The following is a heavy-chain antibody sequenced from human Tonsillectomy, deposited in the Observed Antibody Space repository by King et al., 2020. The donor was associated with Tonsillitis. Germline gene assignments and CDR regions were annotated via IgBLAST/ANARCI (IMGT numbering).Heavy chain of an antibody. CDR3: ARDYGGNSGPFDY. J-gene: IGHJ4*02. D-gene: IGHD4-23*01. Sequence: VQLVESGAELKKPGASVKVSCKASGYTFTSYGISWVRQAPGQGLEWMGWISAYNGNTNYAKKFKGRVTMTTDTSTSTAYMELRSLRSEETAVYYCARDYGGNSGPFDYWGPGTLVTVSS. V-gene: IGHV1-18*01. CDR2: ISAYNGNT. CDR1: GYTFTSYG.